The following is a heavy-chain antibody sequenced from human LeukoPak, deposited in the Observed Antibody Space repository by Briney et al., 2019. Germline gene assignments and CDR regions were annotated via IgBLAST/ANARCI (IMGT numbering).Heavy chain of an antibody. V-gene: IGHV3-23*01. CDR3: AKRTSGSSWYSSDY. D-gene: IGHD6-13*01. J-gene: IGHJ4*02. Sequence: PLGSPRLSCAASGFTFSSFAMNWVRQAPGKGLEWVSTMSGDATSTYYADSVKGPFTISRDNSKNTLYLQMNSLRAEDTAVYYCAKRTSGSSWYSSDYWGQGALVADPS. CDR2: MSGDATST. CDR1: GFTFSSFA.